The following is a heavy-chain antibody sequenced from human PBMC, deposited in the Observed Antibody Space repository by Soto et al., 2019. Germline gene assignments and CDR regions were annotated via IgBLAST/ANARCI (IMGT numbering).Heavy chain of an antibody. Sequence: GGSLRLSCAASGFTFSSYGMHWVRQAPGKGLEWVAVISYDGSNKYYADSVKGRFTISRDNSKNTLYLQMNSLRAEDTAVYYCAKSTIAYGDYGEGNYWGQGTLVTVSS. CDR1: GFTFSSYG. CDR2: ISYDGSNK. J-gene: IGHJ4*02. D-gene: IGHD4-17*01. CDR3: AKSTIAYGDYGEGNY. V-gene: IGHV3-30*18.